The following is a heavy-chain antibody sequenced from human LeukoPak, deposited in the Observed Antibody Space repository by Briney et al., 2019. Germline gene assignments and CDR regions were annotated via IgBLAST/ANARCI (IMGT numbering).Heavy chain of an antibody. CDR2: ISSNGGST. D-gene: IGHD2-2*02. CDR3: WGALRYCSSTSCYRDY. Sequence: PGGSLRLSCAASGFIFSNYAMHWVRQAPGKGLEYVSAISSNGGSTYYANSVKGRFTISRDNSKNTLYLQMGSLRAEDMAVYYCWGALRYCSSTSCYRDYWGQGTLVTVSS. J-gene: IGHJ4*02. CDR1: GFIFSNYA. V-gene: IGHV3-64*01.